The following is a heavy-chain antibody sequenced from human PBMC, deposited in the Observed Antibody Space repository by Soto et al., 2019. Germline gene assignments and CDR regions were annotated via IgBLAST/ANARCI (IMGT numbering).Heavy chain of an antibody. V-gene: IGHV1-69*02. CDR1: GGTFRAYT. D-gene: IGHD6-19*01. CDR2: IIPILDVA. CDR3: ARSIPEDRGVAGPKDIWFDP. J-gene: IGHJ5*02. Sequence: QVQLVQSGAEVKRPGSSVKVSCQTSGGTFRAYTINWVRQAPGQGLEWMGRIIPILDVANYAQKFQGRVTITADKSTSTAHMELRSLRSEDTAVYYCARSIPEDRGVAGPKDIWFDPWGQGTLVTVA.